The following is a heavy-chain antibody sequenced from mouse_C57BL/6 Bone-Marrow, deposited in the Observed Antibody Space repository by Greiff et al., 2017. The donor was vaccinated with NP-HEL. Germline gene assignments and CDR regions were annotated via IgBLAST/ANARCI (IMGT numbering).Heavy chain of an antibody. V-gene: IGHV1-50*01. Sequence: QVHVKQSGAELVKPGASVKLSCKASGYTFTSYWMQWVKQRPGQGLEWIGEIDPSDSYTNYNQKFKGKATLTVDTSSSTAYMQLSSLTSEDSAVYYCARDDYGTKSYWYFDVWGTGTTVTVSS. CDR2: IDPSDSYT. CDR3: ARDDYGTKSYWYFDV. D-gene: IGHD1-1*01. CDR1: GYTFTSYW. J-gene: IGHJ1*03.